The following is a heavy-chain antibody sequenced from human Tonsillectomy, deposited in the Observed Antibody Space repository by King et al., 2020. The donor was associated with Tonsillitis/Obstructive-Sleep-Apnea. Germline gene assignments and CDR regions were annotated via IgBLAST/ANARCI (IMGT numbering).Heavy chain of an antibody. Sequence: QLVQSGAEVRKPGESLKISCKGSGYSFTSYWIGWVRQMPGKGLEWMGIIYPGDSDTRYSPFFQVQVTISADKSISTAYLQWSSLKASDTAMYYCAGLGIAAAQTYYFDYWGQGTLVTVSS. V-gene: IGHV5-51*01. CDR1: GYSFTSYW. J-gene: IGHJ4*02. D-gene: IGHD6-13*01. CDR3: AGLGIAAAQTYYFDY. CDR2: IYPGDSDT.